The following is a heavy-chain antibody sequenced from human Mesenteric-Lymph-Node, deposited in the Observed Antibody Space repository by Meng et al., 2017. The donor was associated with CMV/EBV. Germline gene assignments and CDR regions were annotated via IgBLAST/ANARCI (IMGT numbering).Heavy chain of an antibody. CDR1: GYTFTSYE. V-gene: IGHV1-8*01. Sequence: QVQLVQSGAEVKKPGASVKVSCKSSGYTFTSYEINWVRQATGQGLEWMGWMDPNSGNIGYAEKFQGRITMTRNTSISTAYMELSSLRSDDTAVYYCAASLGDDYSLPNWYFDLWGRGTLVTVSS. CDR3: AASLGDDYSLPNWYFDL. CDR2: MDPNSGNI. D-gene: IGHD5-24*01. J-gene: IGHJ2*01.